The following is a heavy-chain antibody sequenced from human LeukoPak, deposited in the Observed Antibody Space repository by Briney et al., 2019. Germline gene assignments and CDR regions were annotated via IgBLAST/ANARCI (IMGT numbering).Heavy chain of an antibody. J-gene: IGHJ3*02. CDR3: ARGSGSRGPSGAFDT. Sequence: GASVKVSCKASGYTFTSYYMHWVRQAPGQGLEWMGIINPSGGSTSYAQKFQGRVTMTRDTSTNTVYMELSSLRSEDTAVYHCARGSGSRGPSGAFDTWGQGTMVTVSS. V-gene: IGHV1-46*01. D-gene: IGHD1-26*01. CDR2: INPSGGST. CDR1: GYTFTSYY.